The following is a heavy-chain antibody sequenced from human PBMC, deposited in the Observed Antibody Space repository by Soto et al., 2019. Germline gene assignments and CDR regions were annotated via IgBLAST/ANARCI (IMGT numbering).Heavy chain of an antibody. CDR2: ISNSGDTI. Sequence: GGSLRLSCVAFGFTFSYYTMSWVRQAPGKGLEWVSGISNSGDTIYYADSVKGRFTISRDNSRNTLFLQMSSLRAEDTALYYCAKDLPGELLPTCFATCGQGTLVTVSS. CDR1: GFTFSYYT. J-gene: IGHJ5*02. V-gene: IGHV3-23*01. D-gene: IGHD1-26*01. CDR3: AKDLPGELLPTCFAT.